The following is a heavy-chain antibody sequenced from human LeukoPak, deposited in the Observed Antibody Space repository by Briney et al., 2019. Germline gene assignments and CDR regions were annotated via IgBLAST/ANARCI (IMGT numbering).Heavy chain of an antibody. J-gene: IGHJ4*02. Sequence: SQTLSLTCTVSGGSISSGDYYWSWIRQPPGKGLEWIGYIYYSGSTYYNPSLKSRVTISVDTSKNQFSLKLSSVTAADTAVYYCARDVIGYDILTGPAGFDYWGQGTLVTVSS. CDR1: GGSISSGDYY. D-gene: IGHD3-9*01. CDR3: ARDVIGYDILTGPAGFDY. CDR2: IYYSGST. V-gene: IGHV4-30-4*01.